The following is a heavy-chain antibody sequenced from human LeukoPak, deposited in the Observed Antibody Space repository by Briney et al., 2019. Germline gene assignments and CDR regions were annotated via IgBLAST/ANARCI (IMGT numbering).Heavy chain of an antibody. V-gene: IGHV4-34*01. D-gene: IGHD4-23*01. CDR1: GGSFSGYI. CDR3: ARGDYGGPSGLDWYFDL. CDR2: INHSGST. J-gene: IGHJ2*01. Sequence: SETLSLTCAVYGGSFSGYIWGWIRHPPGKGLEWIAEINHSGSTTYNPSLKSRVTISVDTSKNQFSLKLSSVTAADTAVYYCARGDYGGPSGLDWYFDLWGRGTLVTVSS.